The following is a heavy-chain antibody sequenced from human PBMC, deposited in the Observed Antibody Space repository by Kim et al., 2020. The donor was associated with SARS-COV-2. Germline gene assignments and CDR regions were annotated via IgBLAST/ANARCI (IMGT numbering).Heavy chain of an antibody. Sequence: SETLSLTCTVSGGSISSYYWSWIRQPPGKGLEWIGYIYYSGSTNYNPSLKSRVTISVDTSKNQFSLKLSSVTAADTALYYCARAGAMGWFDPWGQGTLVTVSS. CDR2: IYYSGST. J-gene: IGHJ5*02. V-gene: IGHV4-59*13. CDR3: ARAGAMGWFDP. CDR1: GGSISSYY. D-gene: IGHD5-18*01.